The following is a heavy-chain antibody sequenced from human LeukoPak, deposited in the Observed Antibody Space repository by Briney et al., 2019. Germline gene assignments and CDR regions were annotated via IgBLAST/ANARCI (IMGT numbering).Heavy chain of an antibody. CDR3: ARAGYSSGPNDY. J-gene: IGHJ4*02. V-gene: IGHV1-8*03. D-gene: IGHD6-19*01. CDR1: GYTFTSYD. Sequence: AASVKVSCKASGYTFTSYDINWVRQATGQGLEWMGWMNPNSGNTGYAQKFQGRVTITRDTSISTAYMELSRLRSDDTAVYYCARAGYSSGPNDYWGQGTLVTVSS. CDR2: MNPNSGNT.